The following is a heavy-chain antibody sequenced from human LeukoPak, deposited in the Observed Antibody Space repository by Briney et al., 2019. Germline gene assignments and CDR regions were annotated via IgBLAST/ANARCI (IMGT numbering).Heavy chain of an antibody. V-gene: IGHV1-2*02. CDR2: INPNSGGT. CDR1: GYTFTGYY. J-gene: IGHJ4*02. CDR3: ARYNGDYAFDY. Sequence: ASVKVSCKASGYTFTGYYKRWVRQAPGQGLEWMGWINPNSGGTNYAQKFQGRVTMTRDTSISTAYMELSRLRSDDTAVYYCARYNGDYAFDYWGQGTPVTVSS. D-gene: IGHD4-17*01.